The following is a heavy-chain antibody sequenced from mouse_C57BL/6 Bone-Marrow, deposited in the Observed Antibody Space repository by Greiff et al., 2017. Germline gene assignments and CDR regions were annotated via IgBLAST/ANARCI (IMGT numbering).Heavy chain of an antibody. CDR1: GYTFTSYW. Sequence: VQLQQSGAELVRPGSSVKLSCKASGYTFTSYWMHWVKQRPIQGLEWIGNIDPSDSETHYNQKFKDKATLTVDKSSSTAYMQLSSLTSEDSAVYYCARRGDYYGSRDYFDYWGQGTTLTVSS. CDR3: ARRGDYYGSRDYFDY. V-gene: IGHV1-52*01. D-gene: IGHD1-1*01. J-gene: IGHJ2*01. CDR2: IDPSDSET.